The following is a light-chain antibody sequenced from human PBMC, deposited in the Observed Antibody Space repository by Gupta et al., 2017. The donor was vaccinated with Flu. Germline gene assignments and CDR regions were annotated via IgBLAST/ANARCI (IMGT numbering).Light chain of an antibody. CDR1: QSISSY. CDR2: AAS. CDR3: QHRDSTPYT. V-gene: IGKV1-39*01. J-gene: IGKJ2*01. Sequence: DIQMTQSPSSLSASVGDRVTITCRASQSISSYLNWYQQKPGKAPKLLIYAASRLQSGVPSRFSGSGSGTDFTLTISRLQPEDFATYYCQHRDSTPYTFGQGTKLDIK.